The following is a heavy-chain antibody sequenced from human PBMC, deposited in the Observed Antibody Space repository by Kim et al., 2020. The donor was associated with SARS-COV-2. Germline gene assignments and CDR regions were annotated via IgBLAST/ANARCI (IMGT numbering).Heavy chain of an antibody. V-gene: IGHV4-59*08. CDR3: ARSTGSGWGRPSLDAFDI. Sequence: SETLSHTCTVSGGSISSYYWSWIRQPPGKGLEWIGYIYYSGSTNYNPSLKSRVTISVDTSKNQFSLKLSSVTAADTAVYYCARSTGSGWGRPSLDAFDI. D-gene: IGHD6-19*01. CDR1: GGSISSYY. CDR2: IYYSGST. J-gene: IGHJ3*02.